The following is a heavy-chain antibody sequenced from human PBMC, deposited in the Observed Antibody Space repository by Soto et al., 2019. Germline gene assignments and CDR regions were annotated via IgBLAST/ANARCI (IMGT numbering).Heavy chain of an antibody. CDR1: GGSISSYY. CDR3: ARIYYYDSSGYLHLYFYL. D-gene: IGHD3-22*01. CDR2: IYTSGST. V-gene: IGHV4-4*07. Sequence: ASETLSLTCTVSGGSISSYYWSWIRQPAGKGLEWIGRIYTSGSTNYNPSLKSRVTMSVDTSKNQFSLKLSSVTAADTAVYYCARIYYYDSSGYLHLYFYLWGRGTLVTVSS. J-gene: IGHJ2*01.